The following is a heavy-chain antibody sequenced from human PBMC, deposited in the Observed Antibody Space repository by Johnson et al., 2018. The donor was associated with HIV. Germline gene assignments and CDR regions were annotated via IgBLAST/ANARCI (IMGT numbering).Heavy chain of an antibody. J-gene: IGHJ3*02. CDR3: ARDPMVRGAGGFDI. CDR1: GFTFSSYA. D-gene: IGHD3-10*01. V-gene: IGHV3-30-3*01. CDR2: ISYDGSNK. Sequence: QMQLVESGGGVVQPGRSLRLSCAASGFTFSSYAMHWVRQAPGKGLEWVAVISYDGSNKYYEDSVKGRFTISRDNSKNTLYLQMNSPRAEDTAVYYCARDPMVRGAGGFDIWGQGTMVTVSS.